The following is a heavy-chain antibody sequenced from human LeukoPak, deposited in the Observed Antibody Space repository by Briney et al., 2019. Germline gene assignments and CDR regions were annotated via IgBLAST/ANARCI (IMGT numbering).Heavy chain of an antibody. CDR3: AKDFSRWVYYDSSGYYPPME. D-gene: IGHD3-22*01. CDR2: ISSDGSNK. CDR1: GFTFSTYT. Sequence: PGGSLRLSCAASGFTFSTYTMHWVRQAPGKGLEWVALISSDGSNKYYADSVKGRFTISRDSSKNTLYLQMNSLRAEDTAVYYCAKDFSRWVYYDSSGYYPPMEWGQGTLVTVSS. V-gene: IGHV3-30-3*01. J-gene: IGHJ4*02.